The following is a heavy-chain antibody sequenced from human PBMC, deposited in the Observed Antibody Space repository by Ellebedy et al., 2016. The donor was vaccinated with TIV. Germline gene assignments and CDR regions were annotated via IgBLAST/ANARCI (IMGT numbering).Heavy chain of an antibody. D-gene: IGHD2-8*01. CDR1: GLTFSSHA. CDR3: ASDQTNWDGMDV. Sequence: PGGSLRLSCAASGLTFSSHAMSWIRQAPGKGLEWISYISSDGDTIYYTDSVKGRFSLSRDNAKNSLYLQMDSLRAEDTAVYYCASDQTNWDGMDVWGQGTTVTVSS. J-gene: IGHJ6*02. V-gene: IGHV3-11*01. CDR2: ISSDGDTI.